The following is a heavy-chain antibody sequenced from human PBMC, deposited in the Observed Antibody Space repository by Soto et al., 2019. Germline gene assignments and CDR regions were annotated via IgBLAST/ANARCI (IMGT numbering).Heavy chain of an antibody. CDR3: ARERTPRSGFDY. J-gene: IGHJ4*02. V-gene: IGHV4-59*01. CDR1: GGSITGYY. CDR2: SYFTGAT. D-gene: IGHD1-26*01. Sequence: QVQLQESRPGLVKPSDTLSLTCTVSGGSITGYYWSWIRQPPGKGLEWIGCSYFTGATNYNPSLKSRVTISVDTSKNQFSLNLRSVTAEDTAVYYCARERTPRSGFDYWGQGALVTVAP.